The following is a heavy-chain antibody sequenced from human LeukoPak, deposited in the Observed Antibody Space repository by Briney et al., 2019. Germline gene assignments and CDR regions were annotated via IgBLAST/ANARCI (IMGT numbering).Heavy chain of an antibody. CDR2: INPSGGNT. CDR1: GYIFTSYQ. V-gene: IGHV1-46*01. J-gene: IGHJ3*01. D-gene: IGHD3-9*01. CDR3: ARKVDPRAFDV. Sequence: GASVKVSCKASGYIFTSYQVHWVRQAPGQGLEWMGIINPSGGNTAYAQKFQGRVTMTRDTSTSTVYMELSSLRSEDTAVYYCARKVDPRAFDVWGQGTMVTVSS.